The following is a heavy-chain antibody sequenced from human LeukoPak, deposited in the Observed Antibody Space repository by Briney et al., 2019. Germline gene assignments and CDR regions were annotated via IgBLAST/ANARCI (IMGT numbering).Heavy chain of an antibody. D-gene: IGHD1-26*01. V-gene: IGHV1-2*02. Sequence: GASVKVSCKASGYTFTGYYMHWVRQARGQGLEWMGWINPNSGGTNYAQKFQGRVTMTRDTSISTAYMELSRLRSDDTAVYYCARVPAGSYGWFDPWGQGTLVTVSS. CDR1: GYTFTGYY. CDR3: ARVPAGSYGWFDP. J-gene: IGHJ5*02. CDR2: INPNSGGT.